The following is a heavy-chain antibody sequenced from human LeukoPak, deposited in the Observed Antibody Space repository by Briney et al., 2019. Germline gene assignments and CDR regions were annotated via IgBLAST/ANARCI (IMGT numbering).Heavy chain of an antibody. Sequence: GGSLRLSCAASGFTFSDYYMSWIRQAPGKGLEWVSYISSSSSYTNYADSVKGRFTISRDNAKNSLYLQMNSLRAEDTAVYYCARDHCSSTTCYGDDYWGQGTLVTVSS. D-gene: IGHD2-2*01. J-gene: IGHJ4*02. CDR3: ARDHCSSTTCYGDDY. CDR2: ISSSSSYT. V-gene: IGHV3-11*06. CDR1: GFTFSDYY.